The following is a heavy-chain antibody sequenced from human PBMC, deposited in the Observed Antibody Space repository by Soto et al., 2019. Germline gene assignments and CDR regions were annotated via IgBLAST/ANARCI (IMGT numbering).Heavy chain of an antibody. J-gene: IGHJ6*02. CDR1: GGSISSYY. Sequence: PSETLSLTCTVSGGSISSYYWSWSRQPPGKGLEWIGYIYYSGSTYYNPSLKSRVTISVDTSKNQFSLKLSSVTAADTAVYYCARDVWLGDTYGMDVWGQGTTVTVSS. CDR3: ARDVWLGDTYGMDV. V-gene: IGHV4-59*06. CDR2: IYYSGST. D-gene: IGHD5-18*01.